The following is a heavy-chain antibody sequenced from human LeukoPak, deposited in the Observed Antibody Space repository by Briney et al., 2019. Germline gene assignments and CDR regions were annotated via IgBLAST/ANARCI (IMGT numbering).Heavy chain of an antibody. CDR2: INPNSGGT. V-gene: IGHV1-2*02. Sequence: ASVKVSCKASGYTFTDYYMHWVRQAPGQGLEWMGWINPNSGGTNSAQKFQGRVTITRDTSISTGYMELSRLRSDDTAVYYCARGVSGYFYLFDCWGQGTLVTVSS. J-gene: IGHJ4*02. D-gene: IGHD3-22*01. CDR1: GYTFTDYY. CDR3: ARGVSGYFYLFDC.